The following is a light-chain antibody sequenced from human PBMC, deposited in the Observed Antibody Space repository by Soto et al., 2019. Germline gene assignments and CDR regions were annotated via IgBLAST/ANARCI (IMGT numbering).Light chain of an antibody. V-gene: IGKV1-39*01. J-gene: IGKJ3*01. CDR3: QQSYRTPLT. CDR1: QSISSY. Sequence: DIQMTQSPSSLSASVGDRVTITSRASQSISSYLNWYQQKPGKAPKFLIYAASSLQSGVPSRFSGSGSGTDFTLTISSLQPEDFATYYCQQSYRTPLTFGPGTKVDIK. CDR2: AAS.